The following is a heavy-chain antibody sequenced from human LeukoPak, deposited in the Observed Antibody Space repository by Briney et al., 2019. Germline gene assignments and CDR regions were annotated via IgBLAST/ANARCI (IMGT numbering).Heavy chain of an antibody. CDR2: INHSGST. CDR1: GGSFSGYY. V-gene: IGHV4-34*01. Sequence: TPSETLSLTCAVYGGSFSGYYWSWIRQPPGKGLEWIGEINHSGSTNYNPSLKSRVTISVDTSKNQFSLKLSSVTAADTAVYYCATLGYSYGTDYWGQGTLVTVSS. J-gene: IGHJ4*02. D-gene: IGHD5-18*01. CDR3: ATLGYSYGTDY.